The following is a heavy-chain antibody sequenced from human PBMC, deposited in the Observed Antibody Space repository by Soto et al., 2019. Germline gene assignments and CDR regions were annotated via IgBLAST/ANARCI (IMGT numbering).Heavy chain of an antibody. CDR1: GFLFRGYA. D-gene: IGHD5-12*01. J-gene: IGHJ4*02. CDR2: ISDDGTKS. Sequence: EVLLLESGGGLVQPGGSLRLSCAASGFLFRGYAMNWVRLAPGKGLEWVSAISDDGTKSYYADSVKGRFTISRDNSNNTVNLPMNSLRAEDMDVYFCAKDPPYGDYESSRDYWCRGTLVTVSS. V-gene: IGHV3-23*01. CDR3: AKDPPYGDYESSRDY.